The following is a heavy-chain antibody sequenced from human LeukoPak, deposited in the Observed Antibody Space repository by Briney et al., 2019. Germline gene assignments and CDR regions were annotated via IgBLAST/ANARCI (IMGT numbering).Heavy chain of an antibody. CDR3: ARGDYGGNGHDTFDM. Sequence: GGSLRLSCAASGFTFSSYAMSWVRQAPGKGLEWVSAISGSGGSTYYADSVKGRFTISRDNSKNTLYLQMNSLRAEDTAVYYCARGDYGGNGHDTFDMWGQGTMVTVSS. CDR2: ISGSGGST. J-gene: IGHJ3*02. CDR1: GFTFSSYA. V-gene: IGHV3-23*01. D-gene: IGHD4-23*01.